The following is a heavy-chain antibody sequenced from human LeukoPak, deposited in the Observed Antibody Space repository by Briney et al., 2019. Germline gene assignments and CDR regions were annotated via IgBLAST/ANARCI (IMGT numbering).Heavy chain of an antibody. CDR3: ARRLEYSGSKGVFDY. Sequence: GGSLRLSCAASGFTVSSNYMSWVRQAPGKGLEWVSVIYSGGSTYYADSVRGRFSVSRDNSKNTLYLQMNSLRAEDTAVYYCARRLEYSGSKGVFDYWGRGTLVTVSS. J-gene: IGHJ4*02. V-gene: IGHV3-53*01. CDR2: IYSGGST. CDR1: GFTVSSNY. D-gene: IGHD1-26*01.